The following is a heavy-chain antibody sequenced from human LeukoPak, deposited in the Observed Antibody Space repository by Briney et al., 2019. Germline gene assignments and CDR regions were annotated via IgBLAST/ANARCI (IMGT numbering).Heavy chain of an antibody. V-gene: IGHV3-53*01. Sequence: GGSVTLLRAPSWFTVSSHYMSWVRQAPGKGLELVSVIYSAGSTYYADSVKGRFTISRDNSKNTLNLQMNSLRAEDTAVYYCAREDRNAFDIWGQGTMVTVSA. CDR3: AREDRNAFDI. J-gene: IGHJ3*02. CDR2: IYSAGST. CDR1: WFTVSSHY.